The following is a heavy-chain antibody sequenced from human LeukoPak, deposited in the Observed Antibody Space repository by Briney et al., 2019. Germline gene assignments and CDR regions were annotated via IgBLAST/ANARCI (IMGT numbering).Heavy chain of an antibody. V-gene: IGHV4-61*01. CDR2: IYYSGST. D-gene: IGHD3-10*01. CDR3: ARLWFGE. Sequence: SETLSLTCTVSGGSVSSGSYYWSWLRQPPGKGLEWIGYIYYSGSTNYNPSLKSRVTISVDTSKNQFSLKLSSVTAADTAVYYCARLWFGEWGQGTLVTVSS. CDR1: GGSVSSGSYY. J-gene: IGHJ4*02.